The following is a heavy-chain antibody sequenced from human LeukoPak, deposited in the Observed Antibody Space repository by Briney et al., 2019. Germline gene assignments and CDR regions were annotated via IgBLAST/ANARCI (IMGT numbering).Heavy chain of an antibody. CDR1: GGSVSSYY. J-gene: IGHJ3*02. CDR2: MYYSGST. Sequence: PSETLSLTCTVSGGSVSSYYWSWIRQPPGKGLEWIGYMYYSGSTNYNPSLKSRVTISIDTSKNQFSLKLSSVTAADTAVYHCARDKIFGVVIILANAFDIWGQGTMVTVSS. D-gene: IGHD3-3*01. V-gene: IGHV4-59*02. CDR3: ARDKIFGVVIILANAFDI.